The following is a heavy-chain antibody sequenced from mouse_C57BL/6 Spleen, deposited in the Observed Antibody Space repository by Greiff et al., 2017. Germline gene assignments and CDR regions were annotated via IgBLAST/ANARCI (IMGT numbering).Heavy chain of an antibody. D-gene: IGHD4-1*01. V-gene: IGHV3-6*01. CDR2: ISYDGSN. Sequence: EVKLVESGPGLVKPSQSLSLTCSVTGYSITSGYYWNWIRQFPGNKLEWMGYISYDGSNNYNPSLKNRISITRDTSKNQFFLKLNSVTTEDTATYYCARDELGYFDYWGQGTTLTVSS. CDR3: ARDELGYFDY. J-gene: IGHJ2*01. CDR1: GYSITSGYY.